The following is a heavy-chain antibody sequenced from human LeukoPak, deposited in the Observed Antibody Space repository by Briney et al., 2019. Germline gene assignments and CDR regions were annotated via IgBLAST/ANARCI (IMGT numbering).Heavy chain of an antibody. J-gene: IGHJ4*02. Sequence: SETLSLTCTVSGGSISSYYWSWIRQPPGKGLEWIGYIYYSGSTNHNPSLKSRVTISVDTSKNQFSLKLSSVTAADTAVYYCARDNGREATTFDYWGQGTLVTVSS. CDR2: IYYSGST. D-gene: IGHD5-12*01. CDR3: ARDNGREATTFDY. V-gene: IGHV4-59*01. CDR1: GGSISSYY.